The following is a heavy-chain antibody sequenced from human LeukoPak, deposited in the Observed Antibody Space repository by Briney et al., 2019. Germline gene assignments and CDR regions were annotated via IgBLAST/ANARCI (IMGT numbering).Heavy chain of an antibody. CDR2: ISWNSGSI. D-gene: IGHD1-1*01. CDR1: GFTFDDYA. J-gene: IGHJ4*02. CDR3: AREGLERIFHFDY. V-gene: IGHV3-9*01. Sequence: GRSLRLSCAASGFTFDDYAMHWVRQAPGKGLEWVSGISWNSGSIGYADSVKGRFTISRDNAKNSLYLQMNSLRAEDTALYYCAREGLERIFHFDYWGQGTLVTVSS.